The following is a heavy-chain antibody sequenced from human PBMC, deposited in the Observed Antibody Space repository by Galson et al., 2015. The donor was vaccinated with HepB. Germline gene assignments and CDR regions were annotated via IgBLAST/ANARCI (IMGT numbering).Heavy chain of an antibody. CDR3: ARGGASGWGPNY. V-gene: IGHV3-21*01. Sequence: SLRLSCAASGFTFSSYSMNWVRQAPGKGLEWVSSISSSSSYIYYADSVKGRFTISRDNAKNSLYLQMNSLRAEDTAVYYCARGGASGWGPNYWGQGTLVTVSS. CDR2: ISSSSSYI. D-gene: IGHD6-19*01. J-gene: IGHJ4*02. CDR1: GFTFSSYS.